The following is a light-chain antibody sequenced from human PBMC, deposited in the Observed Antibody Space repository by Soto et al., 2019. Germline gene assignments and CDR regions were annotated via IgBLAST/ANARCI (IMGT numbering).Light chain of an antibody. V-gene: IGKV1-39*01. CDR2: GTS. Sequence: DIQMTRSPSSLSASEGHGVTITCRASQNISTYLHWYQQKPGKAPKFLIYGTSNLQGGVPSRFSGSGSGTDFTLTISNLQPEDFATYYCQQSYSTLYTFGQGTKLEIK. CDR1: QNISTY. CDR3: QQSYSTLYT. J-gene: IGKJ2*01.